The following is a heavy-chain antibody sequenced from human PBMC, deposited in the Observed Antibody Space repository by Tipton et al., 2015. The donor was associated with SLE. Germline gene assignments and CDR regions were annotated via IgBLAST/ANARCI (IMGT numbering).Heavy chain of an antibody. CDR3: ARAKYCTNGVCYEKWFDP. Sequence: QSGAEVKKPGASVKVSCKASGYTFTSYGISWVRQAPGQGLEWMGWISAYNGNTNYAQKLQGRVTMTTDTSTSTAYMELRSLRSDDTAVYYCARAKYCTNGVCYEKWFDPWGQGTLVTVSS. CDR1: GYTFTSYG. D-gene: IGHD2-8*01. CDR2: ISAYNGNT. V-gene: IGHV1-18*01. J-gene: IGHJ5*02.